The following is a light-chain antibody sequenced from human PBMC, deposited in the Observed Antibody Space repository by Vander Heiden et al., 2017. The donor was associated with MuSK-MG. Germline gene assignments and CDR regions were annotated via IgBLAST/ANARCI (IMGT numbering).Light chain of an antibody. CDR2: QDS. J-gene: IGLJ2*01. CDR1: NLGDKY. V-gene: IGLV3-1*01. Sequence: SYELTQPPSVSVSPGPPASITCSGDNLGDKYACWYQQKPGQSPVLVIYQDSKRPSGIPERFSGSNSGNTATLTISWTQAVDEADYYFQAWDSSTVVFGGGTKLTVL. CDR3: QAWDSSTVV.